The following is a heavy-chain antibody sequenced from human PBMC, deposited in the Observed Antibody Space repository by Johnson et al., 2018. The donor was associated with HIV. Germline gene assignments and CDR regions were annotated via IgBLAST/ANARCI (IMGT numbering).Heavy chain of an antibody. D-gene: IGHD6-6*01. Sequence: VQLVESGGGVVQPGRSLRVSCGASGITVSSNYMSWVRQAPGKGLEWVSVIYSGGSTYYADSVKGRFTISRDNSKNTLYLQMNSLRAEDTAVYYCASVHSGVAFVIWGQGTMVTVSS. V-gene: IGHV3-66*01. CDR2: IYSGGST. CDR1: GITVSSNY. CDR3: ASVHSGVAFVI. J-gene: IGHJ3*02.